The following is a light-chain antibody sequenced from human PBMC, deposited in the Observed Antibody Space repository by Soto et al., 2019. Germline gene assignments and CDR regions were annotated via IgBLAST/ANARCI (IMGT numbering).Light chain of an antibody. CDR1: NSNIGSNT. CDR3: AAWDDSVRNYV. Sequence: QSVLTQPPSASGTPGQRVTISCSGSNSNIGSNTVNWYQQLPGTAPKLLIYYDNLRPSGVPDRISASKSGTSASLAISGLQSEDEADYYCAAWDDSVRNYVFGTGTKLTVL. V-gene: IGLV1-44*01. CDR2: YDN. J-gene: IGLJ1*01.